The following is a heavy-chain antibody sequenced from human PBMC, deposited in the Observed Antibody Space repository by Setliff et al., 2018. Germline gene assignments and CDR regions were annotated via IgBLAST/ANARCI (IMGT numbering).Heavy chain of an antibody. Sequence: GGSLRLSCAASGFTFSSYWMNWVRQAPGKGLEWVANIKQDGSVKNYVDSVKGRFSISRDGSKSTLYLDMSSLRSEDTAMYYCAKVLDTTGYYYFDFWGQGTLVTVSS. J-gene: IGHJ4*02. CDR1: GFTFSSYW. D-gene: IGHD3-22*01. CDR3: AKVLDTTGYYYFDF. V-gene: IGHV3-7*01. CDR2: IKQDGSVK.